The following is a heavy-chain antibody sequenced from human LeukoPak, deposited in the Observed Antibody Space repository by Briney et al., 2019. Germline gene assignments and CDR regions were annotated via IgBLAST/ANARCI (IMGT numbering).Heavy chain of an antibody. D-gene: IGHD3-16*02. V-gene: IGHV3-53*01. J-gene: IGHJ3*02. Sequence: GGSLRLSCAASGFTVSSNYMSWVRQAPGKGLEWVSVIYSGGSTYYADSVKGRFTISRNNSKNTLYLQMNSLRAEDTAVYYCARDTPTELRLGELSLYLGAFDIWGQGTMVTASS. CDR2: IYSGGST. CDR3: ARDTPTELRLGELSLYLGAFDI. CDR1: GFTVSSNY.